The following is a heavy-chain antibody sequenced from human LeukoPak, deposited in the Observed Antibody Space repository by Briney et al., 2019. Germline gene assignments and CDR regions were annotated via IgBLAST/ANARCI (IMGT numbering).Heavy chain of an antibody. CDR1: GFTFHDYA. D-gene: IGHD3-10*01. Sequence: GRSLRLSCAASGFTFHDYAMHWVRQAPGEGRGWVSGISWNSDSIAYTDSVKDRFTISRDNATNSLYLQMNSLSAEGMALYYCAKVHYGSRSYYNGAFDIWGQGTMVTVSS. CDR3: AKVHYGSRSYYNGAFDI. V-gene: IGHV3-9*03. J-gene: IGHJ3*02. CDR2: ISWNSDSI.